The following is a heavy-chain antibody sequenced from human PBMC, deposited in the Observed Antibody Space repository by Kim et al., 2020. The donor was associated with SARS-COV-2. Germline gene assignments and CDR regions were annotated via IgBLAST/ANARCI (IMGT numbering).Heavy chain of an antibody. D-gene: IGHD6-13*01. CDR1: GFTFDDYA. CDR2: ISWNSGSI. J-gene: IGHJ4*02. Sequence: GGSLRLSCAASGFTFDDYAMHWVRHAPGQGLERVSGISWNSGSIGYADSVKGRFTISRDNAKNSLYLQMNSLRAEDAALYYCAEDRQLVPRGGFDYWGQGTLVTVSS. V-gene: IGHV3-9*01. CDR3: AEDRQLVPRGGFDY.